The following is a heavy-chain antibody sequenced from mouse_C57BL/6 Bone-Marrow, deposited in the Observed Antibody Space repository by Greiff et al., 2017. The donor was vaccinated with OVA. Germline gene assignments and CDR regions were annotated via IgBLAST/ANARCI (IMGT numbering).Heavy chain of an antibody. CDR3: TRGYYFDY. CDR2: IDPTNDYT. CDR1: GYTFTSYT. J-gene: IGHJ2*01. Sequence: QVQLKESGAELARPGASVKMSCKASGYTFTSYTIHWVKQRPGQGLEWIGYIDPTNDYTNYNQKFKGKATLTADKSSSTAYMQLSSLTSEDSAVYYCTRGYYFDYWGRGTTLTVSS. V-gene: IGHV1-4*01.